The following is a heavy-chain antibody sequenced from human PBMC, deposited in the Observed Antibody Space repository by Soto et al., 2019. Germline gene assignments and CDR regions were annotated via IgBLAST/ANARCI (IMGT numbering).Heavy chain of an antibody. CDR1: GFTFSSYS. CDR2: ISSSSSYI. J-gene: IGHJ4*02. Sequence: GGSLRLSCAASGFTFSSYSMNWVRQAPGKGLEWVSSISSSSSYIYYADSVKGRFTISRDNAKNSLYLQMNSLRAEDTAVYYCARVRMCSGYYSVDYWGQGTLVTVSS. V-gene: IGHV3-21*01. CDR3: ARVRMCSGYYSVDY. D-gene: IGHD3-22*01.